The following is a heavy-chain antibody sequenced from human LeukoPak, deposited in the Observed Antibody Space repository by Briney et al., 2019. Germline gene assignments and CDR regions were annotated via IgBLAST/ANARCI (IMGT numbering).Heavy chain of an antibody. CDR3: AKGPAKSVFYYYMDV. J-gene: IGHJ6*03. CDR1: GFTFSSYW. CDR2: IKQDGSEK. V-gene: IGHV3-7*03. Sequence: PGGSLRLSCAASGFTFSSYWMSWVRQAPGKGLEWVANIKQDGSEKYYVDPVKGRFTISRDNAKSSLYLQMNSLRAEDTALYYCAKGPAKSVFYYYMDVWGKGTTVTVSS. D-gene: IGHD2-2*01.